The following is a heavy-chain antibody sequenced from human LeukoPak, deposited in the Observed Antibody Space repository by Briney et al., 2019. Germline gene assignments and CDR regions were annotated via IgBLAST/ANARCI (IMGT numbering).Heavy chain of an antibody. Sequence: SETLSLTCTVSGGSISSYYWSWIRQPPRRGLEWVGCIYYSGSTNYNPSLKSRVTISVDTSKNQFSLKLSSVTASDTAVYYCARLHSSEYWFDPWGQGTLVTVS. V-gene: IGHV4-59*08. D-gene: IGHD6-25*01. CDR2: IYYSGST. CDR1: GGSISSYY. CDR3: ARLHSSEYWFDP. J-gene: IGHJ5*02.